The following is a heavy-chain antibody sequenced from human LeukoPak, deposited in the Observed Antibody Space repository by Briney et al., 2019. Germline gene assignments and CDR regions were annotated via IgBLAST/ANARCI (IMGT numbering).Heavy chain of an antibody. CDR3: AKDLLGGDSGSYYEVGELGMDV. CDR1: GFTFSSYG. J-gene: IGHJ6*02. Sequence: GGSLRLSCAVSGFTFSSYGMHWVRQAPGKGLEWVAVISYDGSNKYYADSVKGRFTISRDKSKNTVYLQMNSLRAEDTAVYYCAKDLLGGDSGSYYEVGELGMDVWGQGTTVTVSS. D-gene: IGHD1-26*01. V-gene: IGHV3-30*18. CDR2: ISYDGSNK.